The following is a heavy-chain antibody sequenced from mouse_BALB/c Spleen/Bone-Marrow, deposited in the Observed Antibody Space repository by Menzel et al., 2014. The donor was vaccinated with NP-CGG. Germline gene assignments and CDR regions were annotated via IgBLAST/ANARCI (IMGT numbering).Heavy chain of an antibody. CDR1: GFTFSSFG. V-gene: IGHV5-17*02. CDR2: ISSGSSTI. CDR3: ARSGSSSGYFDY. Sequence: EVMLVESGGGLVQPGGSRKLSCAASGFTFSSFGMHWVRQAPEKGLEWVAYISSGSSTIYYADTVMGRFTISRDNPKNPLFLKMTSLRSEATAMYYCARSGSSSGYFDYWGQGTTLTVSS. D-gene: IGHD1-1*01. J-gene: IGHJ2*01.